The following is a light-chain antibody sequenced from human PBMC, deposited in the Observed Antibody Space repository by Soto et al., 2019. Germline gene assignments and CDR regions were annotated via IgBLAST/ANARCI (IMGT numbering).Light chain of an antibody. CDR3: SSYAGDSFV. CDR2: EVS. CDR1: SSDVGTYNY. Sequence: QSALTQPASVSGSPGQSITISCTGTSSDVGTYNYVSWYQQHPDKAPKLMIYEVSNRPSGVSNRFSGSKSGNTASLTISGLQAEDEADYYCSSYAGDSFVFGTGTKVTVL. V-gene: IGLV2-14*01. J-gene: IGLJ1*01.